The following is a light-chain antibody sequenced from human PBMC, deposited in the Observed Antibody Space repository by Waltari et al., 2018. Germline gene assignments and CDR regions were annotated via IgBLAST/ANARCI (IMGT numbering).Light chain of an antibody. V-gene: IGLV2-14*03. CDR3: SSYAPSSTV. J-gene: IGLJ2*01. Sequence: QPALTQPASVSGSPGQSITISCTGTSSDIGGYNYVSWYQQRPGKAPKLMIYDVSKRPSGVSDRFSGSKSGNTASLTISGLQAEDEADYYCSSYAPSSTVFGGGTKLTVL. CDR2: DVS. CDR1: SSDIGGYNY.